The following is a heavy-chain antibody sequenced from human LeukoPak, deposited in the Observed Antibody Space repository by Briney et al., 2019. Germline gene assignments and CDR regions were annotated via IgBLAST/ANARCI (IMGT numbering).Heavy chain of an antibody. CDR1: GFSFSTQR. Sequence: GSLRLSRAASGFSFSTQRMHWVRQAPGKGLVWVSRINNDGSSASYVDSVKGRFTISRDNAKNTLFLQMNSLRAEDTAVYYCARRGTGHGMDVWGQGTTVIVSS. CDR3: ARRGTGHGMDV. CDR2: INNDGSSA. J-gene: IGHJ6*02. D-gene: IGHD1-1*01. V-gene: IGHV3-74*01.